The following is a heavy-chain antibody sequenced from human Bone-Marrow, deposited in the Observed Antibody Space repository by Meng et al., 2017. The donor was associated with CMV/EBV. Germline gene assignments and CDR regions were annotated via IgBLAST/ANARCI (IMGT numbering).Heavy chain of an antibody. J-gene: IGHJ6*02. CDR2: MNPIFGTA. Sequence: SVKVSCKASGGTFNSYAISWVRQAPGQGLEWMGGMNPIFGTANYGQKFQGRVTITTDESTSTAYMELSSLRSEYTAVYYCARESALTRVGMDVWGQGTTVTVSS. CDR1: GGTFNSYA. V-gene: IGHV1-69*05. CDR3: ARESALTRVGMDV. D-gene: IGHD4-17*01.